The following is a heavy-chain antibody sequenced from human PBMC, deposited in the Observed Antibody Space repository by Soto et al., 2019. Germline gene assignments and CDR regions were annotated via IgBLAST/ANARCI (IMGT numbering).Heavy chain of an antibody. J-gene: IGHJ3*02. CDR3: ATVYLPQLLLPPARAFDI. V-gene: IGHV1-24*01. CDR1: GYTLTELS. Sequence: ASVKVSCKVSGYTLTELSMHWVRQAPGKGREWMGGFDPEDGETIYAQKFQGRVTMTEDTSTDTAYMELSSLRSEDTAVYYCATVYLPQLLLPPARAFDIWGQGTMVTVSS. D-gene: IGHD2-15*01. CDR2: FDPEDGET.